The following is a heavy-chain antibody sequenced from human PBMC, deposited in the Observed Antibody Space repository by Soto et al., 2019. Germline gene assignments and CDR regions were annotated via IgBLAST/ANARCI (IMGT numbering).Heavy chain of an antibody. CDR2: TRHDGSNT. J-gene: IGHJ4*02. D-gene: IGHD1-26*01. V-gene: IGHV3-30*02. CDR1: GFTFSGYG. Sequence: PGGSLRLSCAASGFTFSGYGMHWVRQAPGKGLEWVAITRHDGSNTYYADSVRGRFTISRDNSKKTLYLQMDSLRAEDTAVYYCARDGVGATTFFGYFDSWGQGTLVTVSS. CDR3: ARDGVGATTFFGYFDS.